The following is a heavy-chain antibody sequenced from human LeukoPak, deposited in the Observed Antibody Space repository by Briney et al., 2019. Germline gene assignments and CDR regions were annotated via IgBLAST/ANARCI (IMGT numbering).Heavy chain of an antibody. D-gene: IGHD2-21*01. CDR2: ISSTSRTI. V-gene: IGHV3-48*02. CDR3: GKNPLRLLQNNYHYYYMDV. CDR1: GFTFSSYG. J-gene: IGHJ6*03. Sequence: SGGSLRLSCAASGFTFSSYGMNWVRQAPGKGVEWVSYISSTSRTIYDADSVKGRFTISRDNAKNSLYLQMNSLRDEDTAVYYCGKNPLRLLQNNYHYYYMDVWGKGTTVTVSS.